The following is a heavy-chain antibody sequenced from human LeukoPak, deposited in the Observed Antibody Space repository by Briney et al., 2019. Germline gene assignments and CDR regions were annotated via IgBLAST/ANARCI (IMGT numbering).Heavy chain of an antibody. CDR1: GFTFSSYG. CDR2: IWYDGSNK. CDR3: ARDAAIAVAGAFDI. Sequence: GGSLRLSCAASGFTFSSYGMHWVRQAPGKGLEWVAVIWYDGSNKYYADSVKGRLTISRDNSKNTLYLQMNSLRAEDTAVYYCARDAAIAVAGAFDIWGQGTMVTVSS. V-gene: IGHV3-33*01. J-gene: IGHJ3*02. D-gene: IGHD6-19*01.